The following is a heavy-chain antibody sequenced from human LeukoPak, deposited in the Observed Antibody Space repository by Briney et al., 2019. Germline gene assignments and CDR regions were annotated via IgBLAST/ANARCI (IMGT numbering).Heavy chain of an antibody. CDR2: IYYSGTT. CDR1: GGSISSDY. Sequence: SETLSLTCTVFGGSISSDYWSWIRQPPGKGLEWIGYIYYSGTTNYNPSLKGRVTISVATSTNQFSLKLSSVTAADTAVYYCARVAAVGTGGNWFDPWGQGALVTVSS. V-gene: IGHV4-59*01. J-gene: IGHJ5*02. D-gene: IGHD6-13*01. CDR3: ARVAAVGTGGNWFDP.